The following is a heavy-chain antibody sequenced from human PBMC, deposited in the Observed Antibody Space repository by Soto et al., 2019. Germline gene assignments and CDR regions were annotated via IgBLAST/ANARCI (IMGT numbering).Heavy chain of an antibody. Sequence: GGSLRLSCAASGFTFSDYYMSWIRQAPGKGLEWVSYISSSSSYTNYADSVKGRFTISRDNAKNSLYLQMNSLRAEDTAVYYCARATVFRYFDYWGQGTLVTVSS. D-gene: IGHD1-26*01. CDR1: GFTFSDYY. V-gene: IGHV3-11*06. J-gene: IGHJ4*02. CDR2: ISSSSSYT. CDR3: ARATVFRYFDY.